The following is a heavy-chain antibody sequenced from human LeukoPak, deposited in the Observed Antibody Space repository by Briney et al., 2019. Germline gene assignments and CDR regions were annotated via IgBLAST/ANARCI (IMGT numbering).Heavy chain of an antibody. J-gene: IGHJ4*02. CDR1: GFIFSNFW. CDR2: INRDGSEK. D-gene: IGHD2-15*01. CDR3: ARSQAASDY. V-gene: IGHV3-7*01. Sequence: GGSLRLSCTGSGFIFSNFWMGWARQGPGKGLQWVASINRDGSEKHPVDSVKGRFTISRDNSKNTLYLQMGSLRAEDMAVYYCARSQAASDYWGQGTLVTVSS.